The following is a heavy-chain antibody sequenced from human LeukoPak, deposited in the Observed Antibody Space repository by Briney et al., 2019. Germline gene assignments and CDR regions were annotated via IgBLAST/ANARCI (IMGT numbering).Heavy chain of an antibody. J-gene: IGHJ4*02. CDR3: ARDLEHCRNIICSNSAY. CDR1: GGTFSSYA. V-gene: IGHV1-69*04. CDR2: IIPILGIA. D-gene: IGHD2-2*01. Sequence: SVKVSCKASGGTFSSYAISWVRQAPGRGLEWMGRIIPILGIANYAQKFQGRVTITADKSTSTAYMELSSLRSEDTAVYYCARDLEHCRNIICSNSAYWGQGTLVTVSS.